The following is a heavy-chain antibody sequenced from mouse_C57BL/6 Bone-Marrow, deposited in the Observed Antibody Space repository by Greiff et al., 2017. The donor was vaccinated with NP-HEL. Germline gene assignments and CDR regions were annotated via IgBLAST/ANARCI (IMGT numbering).Heavy chain of an antibody. D-gene: IGHD1-1*01. V-gene: IGHV2-2*01. CDR1: GFSLTSYG. CDR2: IWSGGST. Sequence: QVQLQQSGPGLVQPSQTLSITCTVSGFSLTSYGVHWVRQSPGKGLEWLGVIWSGGSTDYNAAFISSLTMSKDKSKSQVSLKMKILQADDTAIYDCARESLLRSGGVDDWGTGTTVTVSS. J-gene: IGHJ1*03. CDR3: ARESLLRSGGVDD.